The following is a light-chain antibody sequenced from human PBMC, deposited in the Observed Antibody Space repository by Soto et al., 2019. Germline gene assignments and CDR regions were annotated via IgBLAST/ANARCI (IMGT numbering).Light chain of an antibody. CDR3: ATWDGILNVCV. CDR1: KSDIGSNT. J-gene: IGLJ3*02. Sequence: QSVLTQPPSVSGTPGQRVTISCSGGKSDIGSNTVFWFQHVPGTAPRLLIYTNNQRPSGVPDRFSGSKSDTSASLAISGLQSEDEADYFCATWDGILNVCVFGGGTKVTVL. V-gene: IGLV1-44*01. CDR2: TNN.